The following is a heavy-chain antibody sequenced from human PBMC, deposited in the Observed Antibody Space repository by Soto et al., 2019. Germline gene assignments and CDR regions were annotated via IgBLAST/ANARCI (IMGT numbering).Heavy chain of an antibody. Sequence: VQLVESGGSVVQPGRSLRLSCAASGFTFSSYGMHWVRQAPGKGLEWVAVISYDGSNKYYADSVKGRFTISRDNSKNTLYLQMNSLRAEDTAVYYCAIDKDGYSRGLFDYWGQGTLVTVSS. CDR2: ISYDGSNK. CDR1: GFTFSSYG. J-gene: IGHJ4*02. V-gene: IGHV3-30*03. D-gene: IGHD5-18*01. CDR3: AIDKDGYSRGLFDY.